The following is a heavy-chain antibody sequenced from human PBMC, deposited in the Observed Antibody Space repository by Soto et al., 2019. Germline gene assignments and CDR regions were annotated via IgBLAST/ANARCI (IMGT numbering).Heavy chain of an antibody. D-gene: IGHD5-18*01. J-gene: IGHJ4*02. V-gene: IGHV2-70*01. CDR3: ARTGYSYGYDYFDY. CDR2: IDWDDDK. CDR1: GSSLSTREMC. Sequence: PTMSNPRQTRTLSCTLSGSSLSTREMCVSWIRQSPGKALEWLALIDWDDDKYYSTSMKTRLTISKDTSKNQVVLTMTNMDPVDTATYYCARTGYSYGYDYFDYWGQGTAVTVSS.